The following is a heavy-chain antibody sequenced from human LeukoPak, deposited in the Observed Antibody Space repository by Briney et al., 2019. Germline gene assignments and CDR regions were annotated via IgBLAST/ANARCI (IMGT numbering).Heavy chain of an antibody. CDR2: IIPIFGTA. Sequence: SVKVSCKASGGTFSSYAISWVRQAPGQGLEWMGRIIPIFGTANYAQKFQGRVTITADKSTSTAYMELSSLRSEDTAVYYCASTIYCSSTSCTRGSYWFDPWGQGTLVTVSS. D-gene: IGHD2-2*01. J-gene: IGHJ5*02. CDR3: ASTIYCSSTSCTRGSYWFDP. V-gene: IGHV1-69*06. CDR1: GGTFSSYA.